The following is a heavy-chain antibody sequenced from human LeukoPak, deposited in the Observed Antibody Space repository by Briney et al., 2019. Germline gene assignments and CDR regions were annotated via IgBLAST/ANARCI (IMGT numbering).Heavy chain of an antibody. CDR1: GFTFSSYA. J-gene: IGHJ5*02. Sequence: GGSLRLSCAASGFTFSSYAMSWVRQAPGKGLEWVSAISGSGGSTYYADSVKGRFTISRDNAKNTLYLQMNSLRAEDTAVYYCARDAWDIVVVPAAALDFNWFDPWGQGTLVTVSS. CDR2: ISGSGGST. D-gene: IGHD2-2*01. V-gene: IGHV3-23*01. CDR3: ARDAWDIVVVPAAALDFNWFDP.